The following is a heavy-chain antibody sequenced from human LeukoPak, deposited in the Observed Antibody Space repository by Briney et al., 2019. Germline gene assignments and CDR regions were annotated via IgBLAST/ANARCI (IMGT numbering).Heavy chain of an antibody. CDR3: AREGYYSMSLDY. CDR1: GFTFSDYY. Sequence: GGSLRLSCAASGFTFSDYYMSWIRQAPGKGLEWVANIKQDGSEKYYVDSVKGRFTISRDNAKNSLYLQMNSLRAEDTAVYYCAREGYYSMSLDYWGQGTLVTVSS. J-gene: IGHJ4*02. CDR2: IKQDGSEK. D-gene: IGHD3-10*01. V-gene: IGHV3-7*01.